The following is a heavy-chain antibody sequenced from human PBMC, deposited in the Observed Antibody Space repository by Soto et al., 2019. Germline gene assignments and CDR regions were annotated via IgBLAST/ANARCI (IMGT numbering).Heavy chain of an antibody. CDR1: TFPFSSYV. CDR2: ITGDGTTT. J-gene: IGHJ6*03. CDR3: AKPYGFYFYYMDV. V-gene: IGHV3-23*01. D-gene: IGHD3-16*01. Sequence: EVYLLESGGGFVQPGASLRLSCAASTFPFSSYVMHWFRQAPGKGLEWVSAITGDGTTTYYADSVKGRFTTSRANSKNTLYLQIHSLRANDTAMYYCAKPYGFYFYYMDVWGNGTAVTVSS.